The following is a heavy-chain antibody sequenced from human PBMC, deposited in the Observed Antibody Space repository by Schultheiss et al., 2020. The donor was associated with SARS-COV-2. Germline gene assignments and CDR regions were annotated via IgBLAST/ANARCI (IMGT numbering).Heavy chain of an antibody. CDR3: ARMRRIAAAGSEYYGMDV. V-gene: IGHV2-26*01. Sequence: SGPTLVKPTETLTLTCTVSGFSLSNARMGVSWIRQPPGKALEWLAHIFSNDEKSYSTSLKSRLTISKDTSKSQVVLTMTNMDPVDTATYYCARMRRIAAAGSEYYGMDVWGQGTTVTVSS. J-gene: IGHJ6*02. CDR2: IFSNDEK. D-gene: IGHD6-13*01. CDR1: GFSLSNARMG.